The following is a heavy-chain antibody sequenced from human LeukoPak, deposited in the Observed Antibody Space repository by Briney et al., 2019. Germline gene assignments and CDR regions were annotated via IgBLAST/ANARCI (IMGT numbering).Heavy chain of an antibody. Sequence: GGSLRLSCVASGFTFSAYNIHWVRQAPGEPLEWVSTISSTRDNYKYYGDSVRGRFTISRGNAKNSVYLQMNSLTVADTAVYFCARGTDWSPLDFDFWGRGTQVTVSS. J-gene: IGHJ4*02. CDR3: ARGTDWSPLDFDF. CDR2: ISSTRDNYK. V-gene: IGHV3-21*06. D-gene: IGHD3-9*01. CDR1: GFTFSAYN.